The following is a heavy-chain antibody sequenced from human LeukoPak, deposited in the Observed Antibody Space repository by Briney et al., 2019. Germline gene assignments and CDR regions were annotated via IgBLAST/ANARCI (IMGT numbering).Heavy chain of an antibody. V-gene: IGHV3-7*01. J-gene: IGHJ4*02. CDR2: IKQDGSEK. CDR1: GFTFSSYW. CDR3: ARLREITFGGVIGIDY. D-gene: IGHD3-16*02. Sequence: PGGSLRLSCAGSGFTFSSYWMSWVRQAPGKGLEWVANIKQDGSEKYYVDSVKGRFTISRDNAKNSLYLQMNSLRAEDTAVYYCARLREITFGGVIGIDYWGQGTLVTVSS.